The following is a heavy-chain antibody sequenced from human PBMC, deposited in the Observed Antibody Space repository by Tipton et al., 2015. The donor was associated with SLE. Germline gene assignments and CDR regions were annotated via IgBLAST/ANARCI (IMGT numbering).Heavy chain of an antibody. J-gene: IGHJ6*02. CDR3: ARAVVPAIPCYYYGMDV. D-gene: IGHD2-2*01. Sequence: TLSLTCTVSGGSISSYYWSWIRQPPGKGLEWIGYIYYSGSTYYNPSLKSRVTISVDTSKNQFSLKLSSVTAADTAVYYCARAVVPAIPCYYYGMDVWGQGTTVTVSS. V-gene: IGHV4-59*08. CDR2: IYYSGST. CDR1: GGSISSYY.